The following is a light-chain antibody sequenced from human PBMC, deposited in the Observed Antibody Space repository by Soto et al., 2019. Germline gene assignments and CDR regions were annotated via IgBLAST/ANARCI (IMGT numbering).Light chain of an antibody. CDR1: QGLKNY. CDR3: QNYNSAAST. J-gene: IGKJ1*01. V-gene: IGKV1-27*01. Sequence: DIQMTQSPSSLSAPVGDRVTITCRASQGLKNYLAWYQQKPGKVPDLLIYDTSTLQSGVPSRFSGSGSGTDFTLTISSLQTEDVATYYCQNYNSAASTFGQGTKVDIK. CDR2: DTS.